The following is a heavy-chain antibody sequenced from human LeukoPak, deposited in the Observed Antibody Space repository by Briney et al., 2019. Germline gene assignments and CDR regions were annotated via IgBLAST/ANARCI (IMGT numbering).Heavy chain of an antibody. CDR1: GGSISSSSYY. CDR2: IYYSGST. CDR3: ASPRFSDS. D-gene: IGHD3-22*01. V-gene: IGHV4-39*07. J-gene: IGHJ4*02. Sequence: PSETLFLTCTVSGGSISSSSYYWGWIRQPPGKGLEWIGSIYYSGSTYYNPSLKSRVTISVDTSKNQFSLKLSSVTAADTAVYYCASPRFSDSWGQGTLVTVSS.